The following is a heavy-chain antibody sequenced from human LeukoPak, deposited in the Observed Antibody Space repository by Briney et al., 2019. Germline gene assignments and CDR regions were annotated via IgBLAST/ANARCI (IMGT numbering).Heavy chain of an antibody. Sequence: PGGSLRLSCAASGFTFSSYGMHWVRQAPGKGLEWVAFIRYDGGNKYYADSVKGRFTISRDNSKNTLYLQVNSLRAEDTAVYSKAVVATGNWFDPWGQGTLVTVSS. CDR1: GFTFSSYG. J-gene: IGHJ5*02. CDR2: IRYDGGNK. CDR3: AVVATGNWFDP. D-gene: IGHD6-19*01. V-gene: IGHV3-30*02.